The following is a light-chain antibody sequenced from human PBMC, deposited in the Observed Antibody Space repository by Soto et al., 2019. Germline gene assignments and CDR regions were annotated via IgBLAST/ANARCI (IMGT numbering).Light chain of an antibody. CDR2: DAS. V-gene: IGKV1-33*01. Sequence: DIQMTQSPSSLSASVGDRVTITCQASQDISNYLHWYQQKPGKAPKLLIYDASNLETGVPSRFSGSGSGTDFTFTISSLHPEDIATYYCQQYDNLPLYTFGQGTKLEIK. CDR3: QQYDNLPLYT. J-gene: IGKJ2*01. CDR1: QDISNY.